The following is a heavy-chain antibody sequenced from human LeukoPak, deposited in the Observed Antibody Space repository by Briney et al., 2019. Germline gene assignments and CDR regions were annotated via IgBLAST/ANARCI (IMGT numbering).Heavy chain of an antibody. D-gene: IGHD3-10*01. Sequence: GASVKVSCKASGGTFSSYAISWVRQAPGQGLEWMGGTIPIFGTANYAQKFQGRVTITADESTSTAYMELSSLRSEDTAVYYCARGFYGDVRYFDLWGRGTLVTVSS. V-gene: IGHV1-69*13. CDR2: TIPIFGTA. CDR1: GGTFSSYA. J-gene: IGHJ2*01. CDR3: ARGFYGDVRYFDL.